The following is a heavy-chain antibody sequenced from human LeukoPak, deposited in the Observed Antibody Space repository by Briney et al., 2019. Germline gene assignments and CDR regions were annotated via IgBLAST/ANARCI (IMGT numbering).Heavy chain of an antibody. Sequence: ASVKVSCKASGYTFTNYDVNWVRQATGQGLEWMGYINPNNGNTDYAQKFQGRITITRNTSISTAYMELSSLRSEDTAMYYCARGRIAFTWGEGTLVTVSS. V-gene: IGHV1-8*03. J-gene: IGHJ5*02. CDR2: INPNNGNT. CDR3: ARGRIAFT. D-gene: IGHD1-14*01. CDR1: GYTFTNYD.